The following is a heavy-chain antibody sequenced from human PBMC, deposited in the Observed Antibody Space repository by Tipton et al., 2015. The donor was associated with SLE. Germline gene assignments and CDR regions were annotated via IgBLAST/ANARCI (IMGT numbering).Heavy chain of an antibody. Sequence: QLVQSGGGVVQPGRSLRLSCAASGFTFSSYAMHWVRQAPGKGLEWVAVISYDGSNKYYADSVKGRFTISRDNSKNTLYLQMNSLRAEDTAVYYCARGENYYGSGRDPRGGMDVWGQGTTVTVSS. J-gene: IGHJ6*02. D-gene: IGHD3-10*01. CDR1: GFTFSSYA. V-gene: IGHV3-30*04. CDR3: ARGENYYGSGRDPRGGMDV. CDR2: ISYDGSNK.